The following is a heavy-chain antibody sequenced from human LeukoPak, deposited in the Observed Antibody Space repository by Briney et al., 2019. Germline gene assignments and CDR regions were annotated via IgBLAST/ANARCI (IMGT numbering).Heavy chain of an antibody. V-gene: IGHV3-30-3*01. J-gene: IGHJ4*02. CDR1: GFTFSSYA. Sequence: PGGSLRLSCAASGFTFSSYAMHWVRQAPGKGLEWVAVISYDGSNKYYADSVKGRFTISRDNSKNTLYLQMNSLRAEDTAVYYCARDGVIGTTFDSWGQGTLVTVSS. CDR3: ARDGVIGTTFDS. CDR2: ISYDGSNK. D-gene: IGHD1-14*01.